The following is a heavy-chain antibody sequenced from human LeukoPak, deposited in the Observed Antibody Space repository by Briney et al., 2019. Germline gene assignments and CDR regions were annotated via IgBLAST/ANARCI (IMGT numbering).Heavy chain of an antibody. Sequence: GGSLRLSCVGSGFTFSNYLMSWVRQAPGKGLEWVSFISSTGGTIYYADAVKGRFTVPRDNAKNSLLLQMNSLRAEDTALYYCARGCSRAAFDIWGQGTMVTVSS. D-gene: IGHD2-15*01. CDR2: ISSTGGTI. J-gene: IGHJ3*02. CDR1: GFTFSNYL. CDR3: ARGCSRAAFDI. V-gene: IGHV3-48*01.